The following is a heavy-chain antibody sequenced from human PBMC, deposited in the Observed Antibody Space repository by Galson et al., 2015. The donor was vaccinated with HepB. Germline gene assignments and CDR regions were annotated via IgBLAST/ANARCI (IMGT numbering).Heavy chain of an antibody. V-gene: IGHV3-23*01. CDR3: AKDRHYYDSSGYRAGWYFDL. Sequence: SLRLSCAASGFTFSSYAMSWVRQAPGKGLEWVSAISGSGGSTYYADSVKGRFTISRDNSKNTLYQQMNSLRAEDTAVYYCAKDRHYYDSSGYRAGWYFDLWGRGTLVTVSS. CDR2: ISGSGGST. D-gene: IGHD3-22*01. J-gene: IGHJ2*01. CDR1: GFTFSSYA.